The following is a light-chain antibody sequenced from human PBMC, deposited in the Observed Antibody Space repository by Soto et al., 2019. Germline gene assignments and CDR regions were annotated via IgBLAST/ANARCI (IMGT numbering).Light chain of an antibody. CDR2: DAS. Sequence: ENVLTQSPGTLSLSPGERGTLSCRASQSVSSYLAWYQQKPGQAPRLLIYDASNRATGIPARFSGSGSGTEFTLTISSLQSEDFAVYYCQQYNNWPRWTFGQGTKVDI. CDR3: QQYNNWPRWT. CDR1: QSVSSY. V-gene: IGKV3D-15*01. J-gene: IGKJ1*01.